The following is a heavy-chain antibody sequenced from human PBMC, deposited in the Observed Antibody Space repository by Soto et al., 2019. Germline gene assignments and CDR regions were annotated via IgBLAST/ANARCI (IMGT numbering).Heavy chain of an antibody. J-gene: IGHJ5*02. V-gene: IGHV4-31*03. Sequence: SETLSLTCTVSGGSISSGGYYWSWIRQHPGKGLEWIGYIYYSGGTYYNPSLKSRVTISVDTSKNQFSLKLSSVTAADTAVYYCARVGAAAGTNWFDPWGQGPLVTVSS. D-gene: IGHD6-13*01. CDR1: GGSISSGGYY. CDR2: IYYSGGT. CDR3: ARVGAAAGTNWFDP.